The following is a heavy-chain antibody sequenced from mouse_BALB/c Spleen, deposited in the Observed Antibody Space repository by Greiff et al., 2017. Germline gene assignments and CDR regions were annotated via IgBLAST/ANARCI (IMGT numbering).Heavy chain of an antibody. CDR1: GFNIKDYY. CDR3: ARRGNYIPFDY. D-gene: IGHD2-1*01. J-gene: IGHJ2*01. V-gene: IGHV14-1*02. CDR2: TDPENGNT. Sequence: EAQLQQSGAELVRPGALVKLSCKASGFNIKDYYMHWVKQRPEQGLEWIGWTDPENGNTIYDPKFQGKASITADTSSNTAYLQLSSLTSEDTAVYYCARRGNYIPFDYWGQGTTLTVSS.